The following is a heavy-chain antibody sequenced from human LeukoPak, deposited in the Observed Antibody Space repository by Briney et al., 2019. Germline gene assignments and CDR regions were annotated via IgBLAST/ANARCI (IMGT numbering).Heavy chain of an antibody. CDR1: GFTFSRYN. V-gene: IGHV3-48*01. CDR2: ISSSSSTI. D-gene: IGHD4-23*01. Sequence: GGSLRLSCAASGFTFSRYNMNWVRQAPGKGLEWVSYISSSSSTIYYADSVKGRFTISRDNSKNTLYLQMNSLRAEDTAVYYCAKDYGGNSNTDYWGQGTLVTVSS. CDR3: AKDYGGNSNTDY. J-gene: IGHJ4*02.